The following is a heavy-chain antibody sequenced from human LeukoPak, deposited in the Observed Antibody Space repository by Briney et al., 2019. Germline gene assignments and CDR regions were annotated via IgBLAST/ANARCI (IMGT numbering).Heavy chain of an antibody. V-gene: IGHV3-33*06. CDR1: GFTFSSYG. D-gene: IGHD2-15*01. CDR2: IWYDGSNK. J-gene: IGHJ6*03. Sequence: AGGSLRLSCAASGFTFSSYGMHWVRQAPGKGLEWVAVIWYDGSNKYYADSVKGRFTISRDNSKNTLYLQMNSLRAEDTAVYYCAKAVGDRYCSGGSCYSSYYYYYYYMDVWGKGTTVTVSS. CDR3: AKAVGDRYCSGGSCYSSYYYYYYYMDV.